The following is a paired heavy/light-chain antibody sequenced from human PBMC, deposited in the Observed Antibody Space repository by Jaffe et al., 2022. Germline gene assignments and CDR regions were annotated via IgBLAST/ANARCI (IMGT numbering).Light chain of an antibody. Sequence: DIQMTQSPSSLSASVGDRVTITCRASQSISSYLNWYQQKPGKAPKLLIYAASSLQSGVPSRFSGSGSGTDFTLTISSLQPEDFATYYCQQSYSTPLLTFGGGTKVEIK. CDR1: QSISSY. CDR3: QQSYSTPLLT. J-gene: IGKJ4*01. CDR2: AAS. V-gene: IGKV1-39*01.
Heavy chain of an antibody. D-gene: IGHD5-18*01. V-gene: IGHV4-61*02. CDR2: IYTSGST. Sequence: QVQLQESGPGLVKPSQTLSLTCTVSGGSISSGSYYWSWIRQPAGKGLEWIGRIYTSGSTNYNPSLKSRVTISVDTSKNQFSLKLSSVTAADTAVYYCARDGTGIQLWAKSRREYYYYYMDVWGKGTTVTVSS. CDR3: ARDGTGIQLWAKSRREYYYYYMDV. J-gene: IGHJ6*03. CDR1: GGSISSGSYY.